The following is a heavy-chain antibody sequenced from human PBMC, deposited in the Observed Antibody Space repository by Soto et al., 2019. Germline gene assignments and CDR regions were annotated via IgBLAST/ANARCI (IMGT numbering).Heavy chain of an antibody. CDR1: GFTFSSYW. V-gene: IGHV3-74*01. CDR3: ARRGIAVAGTYYYYYGMDV. D-gene: IGHD6-19*01. J-gene: IGHJ6*02. CDR2: INSDGSST. Sequence: GGSLRLSCAASGFTFSSYWMHWVRQAPGKGLVWVSRINSDGSSTSYADSVKGRFTISRDNAKNTLYLQMNSLRAEDTAVYYCARRGIAVAGTYYYYYGMDVWGQGTTVTVSS.